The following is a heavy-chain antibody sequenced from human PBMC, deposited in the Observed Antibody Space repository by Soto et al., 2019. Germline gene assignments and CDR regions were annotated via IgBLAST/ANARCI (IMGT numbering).Heavy chain of an antibody. CDR2: ISYSGHT. J-gene: IGHJ6*02. CDR3: APQVFGTLHGLVDV. CDR1: GGSITSITNHY. D-gene: IGHD1-7*01. V-gene: IGHV4-59*08. Sequence: QVRLQESGPGLVKPSETLSLTCTVSGGSITSITNHYCSWLRQPPGKGLEWIGYISYSGHTSYNPSLKSRVILIADTSKNQVSLNLASVTAADTGVYYCAPQVFGTLHGLVDVWGQGTTVTVSS.